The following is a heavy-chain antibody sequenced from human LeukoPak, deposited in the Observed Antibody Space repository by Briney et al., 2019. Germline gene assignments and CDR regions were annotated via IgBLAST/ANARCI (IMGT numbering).Heavy chain of an antibody. V-gene: IGHV3-21*01. CDR1: GFTFSSYS. CDR3: ARDLLGGGAFDI. Sequence: GGSLRLSCLASGFTFSSYSMSWVRQAPGKGLEWVSSISSSSSYIYYADSVKGRFTISRDNAKNSLYLQMNSLRAEDTAVYYCARDLLGGGAFDIWGQGTMVTVSS. J-gene: IGHJ3*02. D-gene: IGHD4-23*01. CDR2: ISSSSSYI.